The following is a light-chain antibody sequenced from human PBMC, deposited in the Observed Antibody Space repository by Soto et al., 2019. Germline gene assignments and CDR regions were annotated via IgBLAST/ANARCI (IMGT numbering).Light chain of an antibody. J-gene: IGLJ1*01. CDR3: AAWDDSLNGYV. Sequence: QSVLTQPPSASGTPGQRVTISCSGSSSNIGSNTVNWYQQLPGTAPKLLIHANNQRPSGVPDRFSGSKSGTSASLAISWLQSEEADYYCAAWDDSLNGYVFGTVTKVTVL. CDR1: SSNIGSNT. V-gene: IGLV1-44*01. CDR2: ANN.